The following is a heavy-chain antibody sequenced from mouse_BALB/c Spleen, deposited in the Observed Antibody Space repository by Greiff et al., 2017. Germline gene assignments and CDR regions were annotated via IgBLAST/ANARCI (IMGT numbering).Heavy chain of an antibody. D-gene: IGHD3-3*01. Sequence: EVKVVESGGGLVQPGGSLRLSCATSGFTFTDYYMSWVRQPPGKALEWLGFIRNKANGYTTEYSASVKGRFTISRDNSQSILYLQMNTLRAEDSATYYCARDEGLWFAYWGQGTLVTVSA. CDR2: IRNKANGYTT. CDR1: GFTFTDYY. CDR3: ARDEGLWFAY. J-gene: IGHJ3*01. V-gene: IGHV7-3*02.